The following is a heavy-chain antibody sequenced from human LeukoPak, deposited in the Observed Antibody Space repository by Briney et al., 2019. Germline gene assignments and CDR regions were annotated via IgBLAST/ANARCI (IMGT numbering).Heavy chain of an antibody. CDR2: IYTSGST. J-gene: IGHJ2*01. CDR3: ARDRVGQWLVRYWYFDL. Sequence: SETLSLPCTVSGGSISSYYWSWIRQPAGKGLEWIGRIYTSGSTNYNPSLKSRVTMSVDTSKNQFSLKLSSVTAADTAVYYCARDRVGQWLVRYWYFDLWGRGTLVTVSS. D-gene: IGHD6-19*01. V-gene: IGHV4-4*07. CDR1: GGSISSYY.